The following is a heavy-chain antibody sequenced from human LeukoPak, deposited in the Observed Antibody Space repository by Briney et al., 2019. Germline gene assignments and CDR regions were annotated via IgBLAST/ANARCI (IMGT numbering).Heavy chain of an antibody. CDR3: ARVPAVNYYYYYMDV. CDR2: IYYSGST. D-gene: IGHD2-2*01. J-gene: IGHJ6*03. V-gene: IGHV4-59*01. Sequence: KSSETLSLTCTVSGGSISSYYWSWIRQPPGKGLEWIGYIYYSGSTNYNPSLKSRVTISVDTSKNRFSLKLSSVTAADTAVYYCARVPAVNYYYYYMDVWGKGTTVTVSS. CDR1: GGSISSYY.